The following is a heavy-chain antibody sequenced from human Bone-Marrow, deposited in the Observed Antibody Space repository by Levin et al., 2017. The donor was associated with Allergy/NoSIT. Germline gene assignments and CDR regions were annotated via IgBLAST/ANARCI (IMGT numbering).Heavy chain of an antibody. CDR2: IYYTWTT. V-gene: IGHV4-59*08. CDR3: ARGESTASGWS. CDR1: GGSITSYY. J-gene: IGHJ4*02. Sequence: RSQTLSLTCTVSGGSITSYYWTWIRQPPGKGLEWIGYIYYTWTTTYSPSLKSRVAMSLDTSKNHFSLKLSPVTAADTAVYYCARGESTASGWSWGQGTLVTVSS. D-gene: IGHD2-8*02.